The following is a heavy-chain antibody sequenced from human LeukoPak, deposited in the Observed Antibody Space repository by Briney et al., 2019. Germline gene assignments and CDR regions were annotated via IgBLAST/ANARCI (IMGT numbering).Heavy chain of an antibody. CDR1: GVTFSSYA. J-gene: IGHJ3*02. CDR2: ISGSGGSI. V-gene: IGHV3-23*01. Sequence: GGSLRLSCAASGVTFSSYAMNWVRQAPGKGLEWGSGISGSGGSIYYAESVKGRFTISRDNSKNTLYLQMNSLRAEDTAVYYCAKEWRGTTVAHAFDIWGQGAMVTVSS. D-gene: IGHD1-7*01. CDR3: AKEWRGTTVAHAFDI.